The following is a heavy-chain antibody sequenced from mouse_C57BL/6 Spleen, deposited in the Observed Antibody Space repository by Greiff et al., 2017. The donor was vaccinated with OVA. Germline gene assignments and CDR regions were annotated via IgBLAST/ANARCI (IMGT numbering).Heavy chain of an antibody. D-gene: IGHD2-2*01. Sequence: VQRVESGAELVKPGASVKISCKASGYAFSSYWMNWVKQRPGKGLEWIGQIYPGDGDTNYNGKFKGKATLTADKSSSTAYMQLSSLTSEDSAVYFCARGHGYDGDYWGQGTSVTVSS. J-gene: IGHJ4*01. V-gene: IGHV1-80*01. CDR2: IYPGDGDT. CDR3: ARGHGYDGDY. CDR1: GYAFSSYW.